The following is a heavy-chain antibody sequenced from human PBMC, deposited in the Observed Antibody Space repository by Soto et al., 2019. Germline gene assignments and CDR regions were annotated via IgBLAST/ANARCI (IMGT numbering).Heavy chain of an antibody. V-gene: IGHV5-51*01. J-gene: IGHJ5*02. Sequence: GESLKISCKGSGYSFTSYWIGWVRQMPGKGLEWMGIIYPGDSDTRYSPSFQGQVTISADKSISTAYLQWSSLKASDTAMYYCARLRGYYDFWSGYPKEYNWFDPWGQGTLVTVSS. CDR3: ARLRGYYDFWSGYPKEYNWFDP. CDR1: GYSFTSYW. CDR2: IYPGDSDT. D-gene: IGHD3-3*01.